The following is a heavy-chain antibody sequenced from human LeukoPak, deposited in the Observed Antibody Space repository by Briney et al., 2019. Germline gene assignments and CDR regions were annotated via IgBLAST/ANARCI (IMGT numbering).Heavy chain of an antibody. D-gene: IGHD3-10*01. CDR1: GYTFTSYG. Sequence: ASVKVSCKASGYTFTSYGISWVRQAPGQGLEWMGWMNPNGGNTGYAQKFQGRVTITRNTSISTAYMELSSLRSEDTAVYYCARVGGTLWFGELLSLAPRSLYYMDVWGKGTTVTVSS. V-gene: IGHV1-8*03. CDR3: ARVGGTLWFGELLSLAPRSLYYMDV. CDR2: MNPNGGNT. J-gene: IGHJ6*03.